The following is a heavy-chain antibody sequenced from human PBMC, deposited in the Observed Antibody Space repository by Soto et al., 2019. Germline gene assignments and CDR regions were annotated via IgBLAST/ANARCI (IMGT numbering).Heavy chain of an antibody. J-gene: IGHJ4*02. CDR3: ARDTVQLGYCISTSCYAPNFDY. D-gene: IGHD2-2*01. CDR1: GGTFSRYA. V-gene: IGHV1-69*13. Sequence: GSSVKVSCKASGGTFSRYAISWVRHAPGQGLEWMGGIIPIFGTANYAQKFQGRVTITADESTSTAYMELSSLRSEDTAVYYCARDTVQLGYCISTSCYAPNFDYWGQGTLVTVSS. CDR2: IIPIFGTA.